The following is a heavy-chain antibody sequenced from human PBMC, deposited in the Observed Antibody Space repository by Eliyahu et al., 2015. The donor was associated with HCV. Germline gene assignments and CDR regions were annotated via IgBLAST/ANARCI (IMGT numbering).Heavy chain of an antibody. CDR2: TYYRSKWYN. CDR1: GDSXXSNSXA. D-gene: IGHD2-2*01. V-gene: IGHV6-1*01. CDR3: ARERRDIVVVPAAATYYYYYGMDV. Sequence: QVQLQQSGPGLVKPSQTLSLTCAISGDSXXSNSXAWNWIRXSPSRGLEWLGRTYYRSKWYNDYAVSVKSRITINPDTSKNQFSLQLNSVTPEDTAVYYCARERRDIVVVPAAATYYYYYGMDVWGQGTTVTVSS. J-gene: IGHJ6*02.